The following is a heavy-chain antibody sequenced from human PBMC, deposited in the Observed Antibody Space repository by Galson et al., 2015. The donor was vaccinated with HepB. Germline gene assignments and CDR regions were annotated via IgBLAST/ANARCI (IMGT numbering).Heavy chain of an antibody. Sequence: SVKVSCKASGYSFTNYDINWVRQATGQGLEWMGWMNPNNGNTGYSQNFQGRVTMTRNTSISTAYLELSSLRSDDTAVYYCARGRGTYHFWSGYCDYWGQGTPVTVSS. D-gene: IGHD3-3*01. CDR1: GYSFTNYD. J-gene: IGHJ4*02. V-gene: IGHV1-8*01. CDR3: ARGRGTYHFWSGYCDY. CDR2: MNPNNGNT.